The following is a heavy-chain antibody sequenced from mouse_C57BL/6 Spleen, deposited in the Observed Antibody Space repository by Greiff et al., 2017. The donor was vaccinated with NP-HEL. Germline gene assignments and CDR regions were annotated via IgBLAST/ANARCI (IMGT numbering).Heavy chain of an antibody. CDR2: IDPSDSYT. D-gene: IGHD3-2*02. Sequence: QVQLQQSGAELVMPGASVKLSCKASGYTFTSYWMHWVKQRPGQGLEWIGEIDPSDSYTNYNQKFKGKSTLTVDKSSSTAYMQLSSLTSADSAVYYCAREAIWGQGTSVTVSS. CDR1: GYTFTSYW. CDR3: AREAI. V-gene: IGHV1-69*01. J-gene: IGHJ4*01.